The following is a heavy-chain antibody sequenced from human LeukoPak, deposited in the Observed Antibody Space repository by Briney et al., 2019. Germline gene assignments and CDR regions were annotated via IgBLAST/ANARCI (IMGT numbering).Heavy chain of an antibody. CDR3: ARDEYYYDSSGYYGSYYYMDV. CDR1: GGSISSGSYY. D-gene: IGHD3-22*01. J-gene: IGHJ6*03. V-gene: IGHV4-61*02. CDR2: IYTSGST. Sequence: PSETLSLTCTVSGGSISSGSYYWRWIRQPAGKGLEWIGRIYTSGSTNYNPSLKSRVTISVDTSKNQFSLKLSSVTAADTAVYYCARDEYYYDSSGYYGSYYYMDVWGKGTTVTVSS.